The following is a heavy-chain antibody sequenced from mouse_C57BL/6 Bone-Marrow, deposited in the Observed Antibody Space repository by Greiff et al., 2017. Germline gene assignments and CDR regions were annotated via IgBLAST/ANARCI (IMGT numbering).Heavy chain of an antibody. D-gene: IGHD1-1*01. J-gene: IGHJ2*01. CDR2: IYPRSGNT. V-gene: IGHV1-81*01. CDR3: ARWITTVVATDYFDY. CDR1: GYTFTSYG. Sequence: VQLKESGAELARPGASVKLSCKASGYTFTSYGISWVKQRTGQGLEWIGEIYPRSGNTYYNEKFKGNATLTADKSSSTAYMELRSLTSEDTAVYFCARWITTVVATDYFDYWGQGTTLTVSS.